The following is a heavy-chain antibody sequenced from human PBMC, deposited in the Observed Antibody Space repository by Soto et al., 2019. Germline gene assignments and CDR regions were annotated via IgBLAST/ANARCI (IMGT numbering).Heavy chain of an antibody. CDR1: GFTFSNYW. D-gene: IGHD4-17*01. Sequence: PGGSLRLSCVATGFTFSNYWMHWVRQAPGKGRVWVSRISSDGSRTDYADSVKGRFTISRDNAKNSLYLQMNSLRAEDTAVYYCYVDDYDLSYWGQGTQVTVSS. CDR2: ISSDGSRT. V-gene: IGHV3-74*01. J-gene: IGHJ4*02. CDR3: YVDDYDLSY.